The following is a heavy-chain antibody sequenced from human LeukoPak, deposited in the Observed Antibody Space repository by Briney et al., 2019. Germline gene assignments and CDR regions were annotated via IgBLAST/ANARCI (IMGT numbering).Heavy chain of an antibody. V-gene: IGHV3-11*04. Sequence: PGGSLRLSCAASGFTFSDYYMSWIRQAPGKGLEWVSYISSSSSTIYYADSVKGRFTISRDNAKNSLYLQMNSLRAEDTAVYYCARETAYGSAHYYGMDVWGQGTTVTVSS. D-gene: IGHD3-10*01. CDR1: GFTFSDYY. J-gene: IGHJ6*02. CDR3: ARETAYGSAHYYGMDV. CDR2: ISSSSSTI.